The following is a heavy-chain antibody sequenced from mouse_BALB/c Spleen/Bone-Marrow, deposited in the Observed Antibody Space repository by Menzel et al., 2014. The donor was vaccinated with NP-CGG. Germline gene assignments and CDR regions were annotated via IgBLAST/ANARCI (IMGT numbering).Heavy chain of an antibody. D-gene: IGHD2-14*01. Sequence: VQLQQSGAELARPGASVKMSCKASGYTFTSYTMHWVKQRPGQGQEWIGYINPSSGYTNYNQKFKVKATLTADKSSSTAYMQLSSLTSEDSAVYYCARAAYYRYDEGAWFAYWGQGTLVTVSA. V-gene: IGHV1-4*01. CDR2: INPSSGYT. CDR3: ARAAYYRYDEGAWFAY. CDR1: GYTFTSYT. J-gene: IGHJ3*01.